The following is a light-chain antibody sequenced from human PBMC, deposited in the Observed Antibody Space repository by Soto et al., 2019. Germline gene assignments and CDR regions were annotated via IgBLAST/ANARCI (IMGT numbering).Light chain of an antibody. CDR1: QDINNY. V-gene: IGKV1-27*01. CDR3: QKYNSAPLT. J-gene: IGKJ4*01. Sequence: DIQMTQSPSSLSASVGDRVTITCRASQDINNYLAWYQQKVGKVPKVLIYAVSTLRSGVPSRFSGSGSGTDFTITISSLQPEDVATYYCQKYNSAPLTFGGGTKVEIK. CDR2: AVS.